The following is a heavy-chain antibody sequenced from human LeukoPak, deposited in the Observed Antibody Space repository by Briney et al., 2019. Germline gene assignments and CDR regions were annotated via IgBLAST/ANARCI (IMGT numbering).Heavy chain of an antibody. CDR2: IWYDGSNK. D-gene: IGHD3-22*01. Sequence: GRSLRLSCAASGFTFSSYGMHWVRQAPGRGLEWVAGIWYDGSNKYYADSVKGRFTISRDNSKNTLYLQMNSLRAEDTAVYYCAKGPPRTHYYDSSGYSDYYYYMDVWGKGTTVTVSS. J-gene: IGHJ6*03. V-gene: IGHV3-33*06. CDR1: GFTFSSYG. CDR3: AKGPPRTHYYDSSGYSDYYYYMDV.